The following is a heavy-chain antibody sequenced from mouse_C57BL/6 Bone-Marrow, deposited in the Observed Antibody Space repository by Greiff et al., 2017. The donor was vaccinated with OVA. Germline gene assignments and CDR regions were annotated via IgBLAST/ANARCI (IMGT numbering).Heavy chain of an antibody. CDR2: IYPGSGRT. Sequence: QVQLQQSGAELVKPGASVKMSCKASGYTFTSYWITWVKQRPGQGLEWIGDIYPGSGRTNYNEKFKSKATLTVDTSSSTAYMQLSSLTSEDSAVYYCARAGITTVERGFAMDYWGQGTSVTVSS. CDR1: GYTFTSYW. V-gene: IGHV1-55*01. J-gene: IGHJ4*01. D-gene: IGHD1-1*01. CDR3: ARAGITTVERGFAMDY.